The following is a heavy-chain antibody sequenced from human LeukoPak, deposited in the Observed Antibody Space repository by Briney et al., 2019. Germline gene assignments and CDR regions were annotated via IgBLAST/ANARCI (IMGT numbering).Heavy chain of an antibody. CDR1: GGSISYRGYF. CDR2: ICYRGST. Sequence: SETLSLTCTVSGGSISYRGYFCPWIPRPPGKGLGWHGSICYRGSTCYIASLKSRVTIPADTSKNQFSLKLNSVTAADTAVYVSARHYSPSYCGSGGSRFDIWGQGTLVTVSS. V-gene: IGHV4-39*01. J-gene: IGHJ4*02. D-gene: IGHD2-21*01. CDR3: ARHYSPSYCGSGGSRFDI.